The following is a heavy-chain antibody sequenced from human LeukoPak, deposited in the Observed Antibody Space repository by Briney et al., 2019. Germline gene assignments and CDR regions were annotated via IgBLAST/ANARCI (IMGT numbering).Heavy chain of an antibody. CDR3: ARGSINDFWSGRHYYMDV. J-gene: IGHJ6*03. CDR1: GYTFTSYG. V-gene: IGHV1-18*01. D-gene: IGHD3-3*01. Sequence: ASVKVSCKASGYTFTSYGISWVRQAPGQGLEWRGWISAYNGNTNYAQKLQGRVTMTTDTSTSTAYMELRSLRSDDTPVYYCARGSINDFWSGRHYYMDVWGKGTTVIVSS. CDR2: ISAYNGNT.